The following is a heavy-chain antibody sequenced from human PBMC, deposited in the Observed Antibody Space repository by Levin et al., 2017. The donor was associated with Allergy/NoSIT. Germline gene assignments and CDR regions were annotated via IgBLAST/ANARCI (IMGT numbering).Heavy chain of an antibody. J-gene: IGHJ6*02. D-gene: IGHD3-16*01. Sequence: ASVKVSCKASEYTFTAYYMHWVRQAPGQGLEWMGWINPTSGGTTYARNVHGRVTLTRDTSISTAYMELNRVTSDDTAVYYCARDRRAVAWGLSYGLDFWGPGTAVAVSS. CDR2: INPTSGGT. CDR3: ARDRRAVAWGLSYGLDF. V-gene: IGHV1-2*02. CDR1: EYTFTAYY.